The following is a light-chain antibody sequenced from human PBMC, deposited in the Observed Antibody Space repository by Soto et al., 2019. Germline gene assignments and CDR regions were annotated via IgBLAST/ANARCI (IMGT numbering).Light chain of an antibody. Sequence: QSVLTQPASVSGSPGQSITISCTGTSSDVGSYNLVSWYQQHPGKAPKLMIYEGSKRPSGVSNRFSGSKSGNTASLTISGLQPEDEGDYYCSAYTARSTLVFGGGTQLTVL. CDR2: EGS. V-gene: IGLV2-14*02. CDR3: SAYTARSTLV. CDR1: SSDVGSYNL. J-gene: IGLJ3*02.